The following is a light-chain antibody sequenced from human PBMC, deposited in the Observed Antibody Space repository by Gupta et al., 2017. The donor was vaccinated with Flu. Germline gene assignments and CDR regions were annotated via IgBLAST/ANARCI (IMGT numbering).Light chain of an antibody. CDR3: QQLNSYPPT. CDR2: AAS. CDR1: QGISSY. V-gene: IGKV1-9*01. Sequence: DXQLXQSXXSLSASXGDRVTITCRASQGISSYLAWYQQKPGKAPKLLIYAASTLQSGVPSRFSGSGSGTEFTLTISSLQPEDFATYYCQQLNSYPPTFGQGTRLEIK. J-gene: IGKJ5*01.